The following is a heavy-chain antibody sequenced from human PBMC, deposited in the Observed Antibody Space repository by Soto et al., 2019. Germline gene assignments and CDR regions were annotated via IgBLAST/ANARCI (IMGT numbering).Heavy chain of an antibody. D-gene: IGHD1-26*01. CDR2: INHSGST. Sequence: SETLSLTCAVEGGSFSGYYWSWIRQPPGKGLEWIGEINHSGSTNYNPSLKSRVTISVDTSKNQFSLKLSSVTAADTAAYYCARGTWEARFDPWGQGTLVTVSS. J-gene: IGHJ5*02. V-gene: IGHV4-34*01. CDR3: ARGTWEARFDP. CDR1: GGSFSGYY.